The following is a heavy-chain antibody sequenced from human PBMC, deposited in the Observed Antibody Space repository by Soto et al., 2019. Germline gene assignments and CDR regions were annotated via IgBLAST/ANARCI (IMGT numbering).Heavy chain of an antibody. D-gene: IGHD3-22*01. CDR2: ISAYNGDT. V-gene: IGHV1-18*01. J-gene: IGHJ3*02. CDR3: ARDRGYYDSSRYLGRALDI. CDR1: GYTFTSYG. Sequence: QVQLVQSGAEVKKPGASVKVSCKASGYTFTSYGSSWVRQPPGQGLDWMGRISAYNGDTNTPDKFQARVTMNTDTSTSTAYMELRSLRSDDTAVYYCARDRGYYDSSRYLGRALDIWGQGTMVTVSS.